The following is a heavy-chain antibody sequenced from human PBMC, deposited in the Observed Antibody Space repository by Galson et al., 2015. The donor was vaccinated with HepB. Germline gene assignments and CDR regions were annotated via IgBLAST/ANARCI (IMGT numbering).Heavy chain of an antibody. D-gene: IGHD3-3*01. V-gene: IGHV3-11*01. CDR2: ISRSGSTT. CDR1: AFSFSDYY. Sequence: SLRLSCAASAFSFSDYYMSWIRQAPGKGLEWVSYISRSGSTTYYADSVKGRFTISRDNAKNSLYLQMNSLRAEDTAVYYCARQTRYLERAPYYYYYMDVWGKGTTVTVSS. J-gene: IGHJ6*03. CDR3: ARQTRYLERAPYYYYYMDV.